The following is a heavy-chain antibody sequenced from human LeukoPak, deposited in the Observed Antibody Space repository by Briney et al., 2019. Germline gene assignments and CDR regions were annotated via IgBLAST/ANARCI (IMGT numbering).Heavy chain of an antibody. Sequence: SVKVSCKASGGTFSSYAISWVRQAPGQGLEWMGGIIPIFGTANYAQKFQGRVTITADESTSTAYMELSSLRSEDTAVYYCASLVAARPARTTYGMDVWGQGTTVTVSS. CDR1: GGTFSSYA. CDR3: ASLVAARPARTTYGMDV. V-gene: IGHV1-69*01. J-gene: IGHJ6*02. D-gene: IGHD6-6*01. CDR2: IIPIFGTA.